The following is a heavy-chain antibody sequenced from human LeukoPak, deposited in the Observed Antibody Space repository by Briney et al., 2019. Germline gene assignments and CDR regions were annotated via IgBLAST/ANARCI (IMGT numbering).Heavy chain of an antibody. J-gene: IGHJ6*02. D-gene: IGHD3-10*01. CDR2: ISSGAGSTS. CDR3: AIPPLSGSGSSRPPAGVDV. Sequence: PGGSLRLSCAASGFSISDYYMSWVRQAPGKGLEWISYISSGAGSTSKYADSVKGRFTISRDTAKNSLFLQMNSLRAEDTAVYYCAIPPLSGSGSSRPPAGVDVWGQGTTVTVSS. V-gene: IGHV3-11*04. CDR1: GFSISDYY.